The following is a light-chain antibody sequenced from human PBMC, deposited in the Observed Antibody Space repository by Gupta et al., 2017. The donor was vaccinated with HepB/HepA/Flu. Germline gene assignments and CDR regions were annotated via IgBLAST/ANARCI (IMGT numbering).Light chain of an antibody. J-gene: IGKJ2*01. CDR1: PSVLNSSNNKNY. V-gene: IGKV4-1*01. CDR2: WAS. CDR3: QQYYSSPYT. Sequence: DIVFTQSPDSLSVSLGERATNNCKSRPSVLNSSNNKNYLAWYQQTPGQPPKLLIYWASSRESGVPDRFSGSGSGTDFTLTISSLQAEDVAVYYCQQYYSSPYTFGQGTKLEIK.